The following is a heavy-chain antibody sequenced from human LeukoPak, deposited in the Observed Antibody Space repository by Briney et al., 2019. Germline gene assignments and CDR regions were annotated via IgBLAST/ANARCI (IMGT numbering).Heavy chain of an antibody. V-gene: IGHV4-59*06. CDR3: ARERWGDGSGYSFDY. D-gene: IGHD3-22*01. Sequence: SETLSLTCTVSGGSLSSYYWNWIRQHPGKGLEWIGYIYYSGSTYYNPSLKSRVTLSVDTSKNQFSLKLSSVTAADTAVYYCARERWGDGSGYSFDYWGQGTLVAVSS. CDR1: GGSLSSYY. CDR2: IYYSGST. J-gene: IGHJ4*02.